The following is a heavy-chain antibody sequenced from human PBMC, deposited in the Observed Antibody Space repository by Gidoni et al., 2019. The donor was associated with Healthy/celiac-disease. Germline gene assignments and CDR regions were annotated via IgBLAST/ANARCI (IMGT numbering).Heavy chain of an antibody. J-gene: IGHJ5*02. V-gene: IGHV4-38-2*02. Sequence: QVQLQESGPGLVKPSETLSLTCAVSGYSISSGYYWGWIRQPPGKGLEWIGSIYHSGSTYYNPSLKSRVTISVDTSKNQFSLKLSSVTAADTAVYYCARDLGNYYGSGSYNNWFDPWGQGTLVTVSS. D-gene: IGHD3-10*01. CDR1: GYSISSGYY. CDR3: ARDLGNYYGSGSYNNWFDP. CDR2: IYHSGST.